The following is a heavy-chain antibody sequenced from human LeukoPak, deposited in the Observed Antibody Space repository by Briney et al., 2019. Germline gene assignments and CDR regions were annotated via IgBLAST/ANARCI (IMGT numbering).Heavy chain of an antibody. Sequence: PGGSLRLSCAASGFTFSSHAMSWVRQAPGKGLEWVSAISGSGGSTYYADSVKGRFTISRDNSKNTLYLQMNSLRAEDTAVYYCANYCSGGSCAFDIWGQGTMVTVSS. J-gene: IGHJ3*02. CDR3: ANYCSGGSCAFDI. V-gene: IGHV3-23*01. D-gene: IGHD2-15*01. CDR1: GFTFSSHA. CDR2: ISGSGGST.